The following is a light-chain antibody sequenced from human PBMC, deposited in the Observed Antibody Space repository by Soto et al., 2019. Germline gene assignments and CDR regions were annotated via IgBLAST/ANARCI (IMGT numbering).Light chain of an antibody. V-gene: IGLV1-44*01. J-gene: IGLJ2*01. CDR1: SSNIGSNT. CDR2: SNN. CDR3: AAWDDSLNGSYVV. Sequence: QSVLTQPPSASGTPGQRVTISCSGSSSNIGSNTVHWYQQLPGTAPKLLIYSNNQRPSGVPDRFSGSKSGTSASLAISGLQSEDEADYYCAAWDDSLNGSYVVFGGGTQLTVL.